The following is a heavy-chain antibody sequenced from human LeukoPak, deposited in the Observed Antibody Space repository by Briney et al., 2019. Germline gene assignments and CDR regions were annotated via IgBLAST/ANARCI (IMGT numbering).Heavy chain of an antibody. CDR2: MNPDSGHT. Sequence: ASVKVSCKASGYNFTNYAINWVRQATGQGLEWMGWMNPDSGHTGYAQKFQGRVTLTRDTSISTAYMVLSSLTSEDTALYYCTRDGIAARIFDFWGQGTMVTVSS. CDR3: TRDGIAARIFDF. CDR1: GYNFTNYA. J-gene: IGHJ3*01. D-gene: IGHD6-6*01. V-gene: IGHV1-8*02.